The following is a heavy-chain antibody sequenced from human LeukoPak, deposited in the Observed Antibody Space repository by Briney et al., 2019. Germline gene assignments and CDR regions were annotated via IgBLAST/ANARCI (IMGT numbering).Heavy chain of an antibody. J-gene: IGHJ4*02. Sequence: SETLSLTCTVSGGSISGGTYLWAWIRQPPGKGLEWIGSIYYSGSTYYNPSLMGRVTISVDTSKHQFSLKLTSVTATDTAVYYCTRRYGDFNLDYWGQGTLVTVSS. CDR3: TRRYGDFNLDY. CDR2: IYYSGST. V-gene: IGHV4-39*01. D-gene: IGHD4-17*01. CDR1: GGSISGGTYL.